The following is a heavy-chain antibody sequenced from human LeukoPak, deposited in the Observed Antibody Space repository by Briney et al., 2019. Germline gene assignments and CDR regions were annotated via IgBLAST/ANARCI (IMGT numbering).Heavy chain of an antibody. D-gene: IGHD1-26*01. CDR1: GFSLSTGGMR. J-gene: IGHJ4*02. CDR2: IDWDDDK. CDR3: VRLLSVSGSYHFDY. Sequence: SGPTLVNPTQTLTLTCTFSGFSLSTGGMRVNWIRQPPGKALEWLARIDWDDDKFYSTSLRTRLTISKDTSKNQVVLTMTDMDPVDTATYYCVRLLSVSGSYHFDYWGQGTLVTVSS. V-gene: IGHV2-70*04.